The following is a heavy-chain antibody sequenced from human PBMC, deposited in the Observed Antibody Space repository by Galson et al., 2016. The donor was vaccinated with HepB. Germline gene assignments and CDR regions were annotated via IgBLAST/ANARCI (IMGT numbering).Heavy chain of an antibody. V-gene: IGHV3-23*01. CDR1: GFVFSNFG. J-gene: IGHJ4*02. Sequence: SLRLSCAAPGFVFSNFGLSWVRQAPGKGLEWVASISTRRTTYYPDSVQGRFTISRDNSNNTLYLQMNGLRAEDTAVYYCAKERLVRRIFDHWGQGTLLTVSS. CDR2: ISTRRTT. CDR3: AKERLVRRIFDH. D-gene: IGHD1-1*01.